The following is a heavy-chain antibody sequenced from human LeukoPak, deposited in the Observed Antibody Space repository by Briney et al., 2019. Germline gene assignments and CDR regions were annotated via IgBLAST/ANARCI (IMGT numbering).Heavy chain of an antibody. CDR2: INPSGGST. CDR3: ARGGGYLDLGANWVDP. CDR1: GYTFTSYY. Sequence: ASVKVSCKASGYTFTSYYMHWVRQAPGQGLEWMGIINPSGGSTSYAQKFQGRVTMTRDTSTSTVYMELSSLRSEDTAVYYCARGGGYLDLGANWVDPWGQGTLVNVSS. D-gene: IGHD3-22*01. V-gene: IGHV1-46*01. J-gene: IGHJ5*02.